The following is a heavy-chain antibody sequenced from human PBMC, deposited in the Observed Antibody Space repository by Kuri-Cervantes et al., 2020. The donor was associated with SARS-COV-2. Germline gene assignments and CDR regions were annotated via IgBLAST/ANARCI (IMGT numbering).Heavy chain of an antibody. D-gene: IGHD3-3*01. CDR2: IYYSGST. V-gene: IGHV4-39*07. CDR3: ARGPAHDFWSGYRFDY. CDR1: GGSISSSSYY. Sequence: SETLSLTCTVSGGSISSSSYYWGWIRQPPGKGLEWIGSIYYSGSTYYNPSLKSRVTISVDTSKNQFSLKLGSVTAADTAVYYCARGPAHDFWSGYRFDYWGQGTLVTVSS. J-gene: IGHJ4*02.